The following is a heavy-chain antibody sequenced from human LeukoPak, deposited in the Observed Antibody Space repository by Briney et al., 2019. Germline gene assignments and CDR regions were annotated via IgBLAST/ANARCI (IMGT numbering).Heavy chain of an antibody. V-gene: IGHV6-1*01. Sequence: SQTLSLTCAISGDSVSSTSAAWNWIRQSPSRGLEWPGGTYYRSQWYNEYAASVISRITINSDTSKNQFSLQLNSVTPGDTAVYYCARGVTYSFDYWGQGTPVTVSS. CDR3: ARGVTYSFDY. D-gene: IGHD2-21*02. CDR1: GDSVSSTSAA. J-gene: IGHJ4*02. CDR2: TYYRSQWYN.